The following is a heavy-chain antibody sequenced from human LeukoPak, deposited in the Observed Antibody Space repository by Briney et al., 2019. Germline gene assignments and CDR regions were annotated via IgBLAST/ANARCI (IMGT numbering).Heavy chain of an antibody. D-gene: IGHD2-15*01. CDR2: IKQDGSEK. CDR3: ARDSLGSSLDY. CDR1: GFTFSSYW. Sequence: GGSLRLSCAASGFTFSSYWMSWVRQAPGKGLEWVANIKQDGSEKYYVDSVKGRFTISRDNAKNSLYLQMNSLRVEDTAVYYCARDSLGSSLDYWGQGTLVTVSS. J-gene: IGHJ4*02. V-gene: IGHV3-7*03.